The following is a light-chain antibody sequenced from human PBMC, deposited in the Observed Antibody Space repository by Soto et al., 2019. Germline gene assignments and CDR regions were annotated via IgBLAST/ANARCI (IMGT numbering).Light chain of an antibody. CDR2: QAY. CDR1: QAIRNS. CDR3: HQYYSYCT. Sequence: DIQMTQSPSVLSASVGDKVTITCRASQAIRNSLAWYQQRPGKAPELFIYQAYDSQGGVPSRFSGSGSGTEFTLTITSLQPEHFATYFCHQYYSYCTFGQGTTL. J-gene: IGKJ2*01. V-gene: IGKV1-5*03.